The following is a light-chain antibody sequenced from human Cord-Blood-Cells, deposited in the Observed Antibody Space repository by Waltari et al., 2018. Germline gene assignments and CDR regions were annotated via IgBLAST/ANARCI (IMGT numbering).Light chain of an antibody. V-gene: IGKV1-33*01. Sequence: DIQMTQSPSSLSASVGDRVTITCQASQDISNYLNWYQQKPGKAPQLLIYDASNLETGVPSRFSGSGSGTDFTFTISSLQPEDIATYYCQQYDNLPFGQGTKLEIK. CDR2: DAS. CDR1: QDISNY. CDR3: QQYDNLP. J-gene: IGKJ2*01.